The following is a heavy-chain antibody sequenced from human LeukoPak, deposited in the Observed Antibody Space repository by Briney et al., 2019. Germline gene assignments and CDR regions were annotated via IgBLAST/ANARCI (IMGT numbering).Heavy chain of an antibody. Sequence: SETLSLTCTVSGDSVSSGSYYWSWIRQPPGKGLEWIGYIYYSGSTNYNPSLKSRVTISVDTSKNQFSLKLSSVTAADTAVYYCARAVTIFGVVTYAFDIWAKGQWSPSLQ. CDR3: ARAVTIFGVVTYAFDI. V-gene: IGHV4-61*01. CDR2: IYYSGST. CDR1: GDSVSSGSYY. J-gene: IGHJ3*02. D-gene: IGHD3-3*01.